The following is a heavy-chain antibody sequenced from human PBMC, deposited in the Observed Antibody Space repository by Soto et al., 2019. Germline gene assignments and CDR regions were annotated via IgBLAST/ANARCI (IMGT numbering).Heavy chain of an antibody. CDR3: ARAAGYCSGGSCYSDDYYYYYYMDV. CDR1: GFTFSSYS. CDR2: ISSSSSTI. Sequence: GGSLRLSCAASGFTFSSYSMNWVRQAPGKGLEWVSYISSSSSTIYYADSVKGRFTISRDNAKNSLYLQMNSLRAEDTAVYYCARAAGYCSGGSCYSDDYYYYYYMDVWGKGTTVTVSS. V-gene: IGHV3-48*01. D-gene: IGHD2-15*01. J-gene: IGHJ6*03.